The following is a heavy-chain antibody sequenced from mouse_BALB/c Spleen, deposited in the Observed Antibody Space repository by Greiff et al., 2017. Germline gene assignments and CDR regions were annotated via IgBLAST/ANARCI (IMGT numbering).Heavy chain of an antibody. J-gene: IGHJ4*01. CDR3: ANYYDYDGGGY. V-gene: IGHV5-6*01. Sequence: EVQRVESGGDLVKPGGSLKLSCAASGFTFSSYGMSWVRQTPDKRLEWVATISSGGSYTYYPDSVKGRFTISRDNAKNTLYLQMSSLKSEDTAMYYCANYYDYDGGGYWGQGTSVTVSS. CDR1: GFTFSSYG. D-gene: IGHD2-4*01. CDR2: ISSGGSYT.